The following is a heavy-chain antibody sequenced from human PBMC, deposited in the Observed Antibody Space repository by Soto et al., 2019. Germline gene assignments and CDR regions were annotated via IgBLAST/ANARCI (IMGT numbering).Heavy chain of an antibody. CDR1: GFTFSSYG. CDR2: ISYDGSNK. D-gene: IGHD2-2*02. V-gene: IGHV3-30*18. Sequence: QVQLVESGGGVVQPGRSLRLSCAASGFTFSSYGMHWVRQAPGKGLEWVAVISYDGSNKYYADSVKGRFTISRDNSKNTLYLQMNSLRAEDTAVYYCAKGGYCSSTSCYRTDYYYYYGMDVWGQGTTVTVSS. J-gene: IGHJ6*02. CDR3: AKGGYCSSTSCYRTDYYYYYGMDV.